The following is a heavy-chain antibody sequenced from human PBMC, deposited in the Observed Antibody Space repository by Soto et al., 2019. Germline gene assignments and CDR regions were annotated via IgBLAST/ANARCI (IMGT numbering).Heavy chain of an antibody. Sequence: GGSLRLSCAASGFTFSSYGMHWVRQPPGKGLEWVSAISGSGGSTYYADSVKGRFTISRDNSKNTLYLQMNSLRAEDTAVYYCAKGPPHYYDSSGYYYFDYWGQGTLVTVSS. V-gene: IGHV3-23*01. CDR2: ISGSGGST. CDR3: AKGPPHYYDSSGYYYFDY. CDR1: GFTFSSYG. D-gene: IGHD3-22*01. J-gene: IGHJ4*02.